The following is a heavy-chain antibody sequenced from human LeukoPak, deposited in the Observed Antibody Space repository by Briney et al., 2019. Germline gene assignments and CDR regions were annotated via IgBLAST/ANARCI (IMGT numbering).Heavy chain of an antibody. V-gene: IGHV1-69*13. CDR2: IIPIFATV. CDR1: GGTFSSYA. CDR3: ARTPQDIVVVPAGVGWFDP. J-gene: IGHJ5*02. D-gene: IGHD2-2*01. Sequence: GASVKVSCKASGGTFSSYAISWVRQAPGQGLEWMGGIIPIFATVNYAQKFKGRVTVTADESTSTVLMELSSLRSEDTAVYYCARTPQDIVVVPAGVGWFDPWGQGTLVTVSS.